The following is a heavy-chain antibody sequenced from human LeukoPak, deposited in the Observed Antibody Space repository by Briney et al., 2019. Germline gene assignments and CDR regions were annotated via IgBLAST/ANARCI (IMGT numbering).Heavy chain of an antibody. Sequence: SETLSLTCAVYGGSFSGYYWSWIRQPPGKGLEWIGEINHSGSTNYNPSLKSRVTISVDTSKNQFSLKLSSVTAADTAVYYCASLAAITHGYYYMDVWGKGTTVTVSS. D-gene: IGHD3-3*01. V-gene: IGHV4-34*01. J-gene: IGHJ6*03. CDR1: GGSFSGYY. CDR3: ASLAAITHGYYYMDV. CDR2: INHSGST.